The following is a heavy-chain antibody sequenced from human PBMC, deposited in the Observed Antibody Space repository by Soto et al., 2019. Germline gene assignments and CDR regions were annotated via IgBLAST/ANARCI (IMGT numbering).Heavy chain of an antibody. J-gene: IGHJ4*02. CDR1: GGSISSSY. D-gene: IGHD5-12*01. Sequence: SETLSLTCTVSGGSISSSYWSWIRQPPGKGLEWIGYIYYSGSTNYNPSLKGRVTMSVDTSKNQFSLKLSSVTAADTAVYYCAGQGRGYSGTFDSWGQGTLVTGSS. V-gene: IGHV4-59*08. CDR3: AGQGRGYSGTFDS. CDR2: IYYSGST.